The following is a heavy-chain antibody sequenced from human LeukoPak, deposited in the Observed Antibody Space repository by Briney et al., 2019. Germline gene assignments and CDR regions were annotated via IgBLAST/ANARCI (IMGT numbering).Heavy chain of an antibody. Sequence: SETLSLTRTVSGGSISSGDYYWSWIRQPPGKGLEWIGYIYYSGSTNYNPSLKSRVTISVDTSKNQFSLKLSSVTAADTAVYYCARDQGPQLWYHGDYYYYMDVWGKGTTVTVSS. J-gene: IGHJ6*03. V-gene: IGHV4-61*08. CDR1: GGSISSGDYY. D-gene: IGHD5-18*01. CDR2: IYYSGST. CDR3: ARDQGPQLWYHGDYYYYMDV.